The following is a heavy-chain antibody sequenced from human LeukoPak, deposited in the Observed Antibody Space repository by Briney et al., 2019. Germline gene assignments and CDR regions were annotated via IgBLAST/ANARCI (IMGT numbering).Heavy chain of an antibody. CDR2: ISYDGSNK. J-gene: IGHJ4*02. V-gene: IGHV3-30*18. CDR1: GFTFSSYG. CDR3: AKDYGSSTSCYDY. D-gene: IGHD2-2*01. Sequence: PGGSLRLSCAASGFTFSSYGMHWVRQAPGKGLEWVAVISYDGSNKYYADSVKGRFTISRDNSKNTLYLQMNSLRAEDTAVYYCAKDYGSSTSCYDYWGQGTLVTVSS.